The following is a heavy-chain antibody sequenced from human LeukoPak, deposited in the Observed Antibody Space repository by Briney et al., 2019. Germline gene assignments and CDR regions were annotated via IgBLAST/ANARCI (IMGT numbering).Heavy chain of an antibody. V-gene: IGHV4-39*07. CDR1: GGSITSDNYF. D-gene: IGHD2-15*01. CDR3: ARENFCSGGSCSAEVFDI. CDR2: IHNGETT. Sequence: SETLSLTRSVSGGSITSDNYFGGWIRQPPGKGLEWMADIHNGETTYYNPSLKSRLTISVDTSENQLSLKLTSVTPADTAVYYCARENFCSGGSCSAEVFDIWGQGTGVTVSS. J-gene: IGHJ3*02.